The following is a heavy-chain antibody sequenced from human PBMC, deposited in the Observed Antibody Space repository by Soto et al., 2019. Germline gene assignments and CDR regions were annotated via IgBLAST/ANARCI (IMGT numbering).Heavy chain of an antibody. D-gene: IGHD6-19*01. V-gene: IGHV3-15*01. J-gene: IGHJ6*03. CDR2: IKSKTDGGTT. CDR1: GFTFIKAW. Sequence: GGSLRLSCAASGFTFIKAWMSWVLQAPWKGLEWVGRIKSKTDGGTTDYAAPVKGRFTISRDDSKNTLYLQMNSLKTEDTAVYYCTTLTKQWLDYYYYYMDVWGKGTTVTVSS. CDR3: TTLTKQWLDYYYYYMDV.